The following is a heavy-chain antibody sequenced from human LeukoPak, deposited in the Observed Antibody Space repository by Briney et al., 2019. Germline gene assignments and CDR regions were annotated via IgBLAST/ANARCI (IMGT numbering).Heavy chain of an antibody. CDR2: ISAYNGNT. D-gene: IGHD6-19*01. Sequence: ASVKVSCKASGYTFTSYGISWVRQAPGQGLEWMGWISAYNGNTNYAQKLQGRVTMTTDTSTSTAYMELRSLRSDDTAVYYCARDQSRGSIAVAGTFDYWGQGTLVTVSS. CDR1: GYTFTSYG. CDR3: ARDQSRGSIAVAGTFDY. V-gene: IGHV1-18*01. J-gene: IGHJ4*02.